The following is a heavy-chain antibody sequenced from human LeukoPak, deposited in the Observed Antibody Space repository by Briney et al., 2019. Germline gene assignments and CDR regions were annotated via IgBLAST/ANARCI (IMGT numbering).Heavy chain of an antibody. CDR2: IIPILGIA. Sequence: ASVKVSCKASGGTFSSYAISWVRQAPGQGLEWMGRIIPILGIANYAQKFQGRVTITADKSTSTAYMELSSLRSEDTAVYYCARWYCSNINCYYDFWGQGTLVTVSS. CDR3: ARWYCSNINCYYDF. V-gene: IGHV1-69*04. D-gene: IGHD2-2*01. J-gene: IGHJ4*02. CDR1: GGTFSSYA.